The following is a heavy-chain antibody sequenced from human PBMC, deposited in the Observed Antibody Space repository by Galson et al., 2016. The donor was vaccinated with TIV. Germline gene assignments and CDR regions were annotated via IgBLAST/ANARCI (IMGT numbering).Heavy chain of an antibody. V-gene: IGHV1-46*01. CDR2: IDPSVGST. CDR1: GYTLSTYY. CDR3: ASRFYFDY. J-gene: IGHJ4*02. Sequence: SVKVSCKASGYTLSTYYMHWLRQAPGQGLEWMGIIDPSVGSTTYSQKFQGRVTMTSDTSTSTVYMELTSLKSEDTAVYYCASRFYFDYWGQGTLVTVSS.